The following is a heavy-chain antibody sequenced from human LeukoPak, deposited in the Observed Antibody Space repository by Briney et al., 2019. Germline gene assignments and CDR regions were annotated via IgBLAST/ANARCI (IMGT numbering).Heavy chain of an antibody. Sequence: ASVKVSCKASGYTFTSYGISWVRQAPGQGLEWMGWISAYNGNTNYAQKLQGRVTMTTDTSTSTAYMELRSLGSDDTAVYYCARGIVGATPYYYYYYYMDVWGKGTTVTVSS. CDR2: ISAYNGNT. CDR1: GYTFTSYG. J-gene: IGHJ6*03. V-gene: IGHV1-18*01. D-gene: IGHD1-26*01. CDR3: ARGIVGATPYYYYYYYMDV.